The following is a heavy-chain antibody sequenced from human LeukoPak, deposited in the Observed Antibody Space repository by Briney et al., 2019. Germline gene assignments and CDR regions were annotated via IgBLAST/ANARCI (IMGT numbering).Heavy chain of an antibody. CDR3: AKDHYYDSSGAYAGGLDP. J-gene: IGHJ5*02. CDR2: INHSGST. V-gene: IGHV4-34*01. Sequence: SETLSLTCAVYGGSFSGYYWSWIRQPPGKGLEWIGEINHSGSTNYNPSLKSRVTISVDTSKNQFSLKLSSVTAADTAVYYCAKDHYYDSSGAYAGGLDPWGQGTLVTVSS. CDR1: GGSFSGYY. D-gene: IGHD3-22*01.